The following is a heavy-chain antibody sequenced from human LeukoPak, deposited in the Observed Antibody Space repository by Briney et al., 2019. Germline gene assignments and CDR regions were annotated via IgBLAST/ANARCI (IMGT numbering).Heavy chain of an antibody. D-gene: IGHD3-22*01. Sequence: ASVKVSCKASGYTFTSYDINWVRQATGQGLEWMGWMNPNSGNTGYAQKFQGRVTMTRNTSISTAYMELSSLRSEDTAVYYCATLRITMIRADAFDIWGQGTMVTVSS. CDR1: GYTFTSYD. CDR3: ATLRITMIRADAFDI. J-gene: IGHJ3*02. CDR2: MNPNSGNT. V-gene: IGHV1-8*02.